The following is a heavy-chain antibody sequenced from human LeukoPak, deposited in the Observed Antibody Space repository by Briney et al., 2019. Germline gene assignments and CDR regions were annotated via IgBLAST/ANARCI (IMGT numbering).Heavy chain of an antibody. Sequence: PSETLSLTCTVSGGSISRYYWSWIRQPPGKGLEWIGSIYYSGSTYYNPSLKSRVTISVDTSKNQFSLKLSSVTAADTAVYYCARGRYCSGGSCYSGWFDPWGQGTLVTVSS. CDR3: ARGRYCSGGSCYSGWFDP. CDR1: GGSISRYY. D-gene: IGHD2-15*01. J-gene: IGHJ5*02. CDR2: IYYSGST. V-gene: IGHV4-39*07.